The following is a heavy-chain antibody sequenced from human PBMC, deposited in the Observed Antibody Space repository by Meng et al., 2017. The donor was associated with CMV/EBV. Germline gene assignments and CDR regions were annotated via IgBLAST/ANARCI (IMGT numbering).Heavy chain of an antibody. CDR2: ISSSSSYI. CDR3: AREQGRIVVNWFDP. D-gene: IGHD3-22*01. V-gene: IGHV3-21*01. Sequence: GESLKISCAASGFTFSSYSMNWVRQAPGKGLEWVSSISSSSSYIYYAGSVKGRFTISRNNAKNSLYLHINSLRAEDTAVYYCAREQGRIVVNWFDPWGQGTLVTVSS. J-gene: IGHJ5*02. CDR1: GFTFSSYS.